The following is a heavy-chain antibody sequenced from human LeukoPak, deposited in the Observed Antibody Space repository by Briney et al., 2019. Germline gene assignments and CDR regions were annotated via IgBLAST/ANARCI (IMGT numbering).Heavy chain of an antibody. V-gene: IGHV4-38-2*02. J-gene: IGHJ4*02. CDR2: IYHSGST. Sequence: SESLSLTCTVSGYSISSGYYWGWIRQPPGKGLEWIGSIYHSGSTYYNPSLKSRVTISVDTSKNQFSLKLSSVTAADTAEYYCARDQMGPIDYWGQGTLVTVSS. CDR1: GYSISSGYY. D-gene: IGHD5-24*01. CDR3: ARDQMGPIDY.